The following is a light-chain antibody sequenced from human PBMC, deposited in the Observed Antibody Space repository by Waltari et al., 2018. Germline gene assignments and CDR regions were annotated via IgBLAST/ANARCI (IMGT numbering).Light chain of an antibody. J-gene: IGLJ1*01. CDR3: SSYTTIASYV. CDR1: SSDVGAYEY. CDR2: EVN. V-gene: IGLV2-14*01. Sequence: QSALTQPASVSASPGQSITISCTGTSSDVGAYEYISWYQQHPGKVPKPIIYEVNNRPAGVAGRFSGSKFDNTASLTISGLQPEDEADYYCSSYTTIASYVFGTGTKVTVL.